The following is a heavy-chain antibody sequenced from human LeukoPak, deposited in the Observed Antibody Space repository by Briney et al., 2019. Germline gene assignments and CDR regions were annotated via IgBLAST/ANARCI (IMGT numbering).Heavy chain of an antibody. CDR1: GYTFTNYA. J-gene: IGHJ4*02. D-gene: IGHD6-13*01. V-gene: IGHV7-4-1*02. CDR3: ARGAAGTENYFDY. CDR2: INANTGKP. Sequence: ASVKVSCKASGYTFTNYALNWVRQAPGQGPEWMGWINANTGKPTYVQGFTGRFVLSLDTSVSTAYLQISSLKAEDTAVYYCARGAAGTENYFDYWGQGTLVTVSS.